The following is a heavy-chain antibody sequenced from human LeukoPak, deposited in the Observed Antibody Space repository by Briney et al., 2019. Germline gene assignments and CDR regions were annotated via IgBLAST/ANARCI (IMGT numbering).Heavy chain of an antibody. V-gene: IGHV1-2*02. J-gene: IGHJ5*02. CDR1: GYSLINYG. CDR2: INPNSGGT. CDR3: ARDPGSSGYET. D-gene: IGHD3-22*01. Sequence: GASVKVSCKASGYSLINYGISWVRQAPGQGLEWMGWINPNSGGTNYAQKFQGRITMTRDTSISTAYMELSRLRSDDTAVYYCARDPGSSGYETWGQGTLVTVSS.